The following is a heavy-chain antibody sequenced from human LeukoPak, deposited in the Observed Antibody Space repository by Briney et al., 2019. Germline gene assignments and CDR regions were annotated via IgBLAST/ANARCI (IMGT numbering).Heavy chain of an antibody. CDR1: GFMFSTYW. D-gene: IGHD3-16*01. J-gene: IGHJ4*02. CDR2: VKKEGSAT. V-gene: IGHV3-7*01. Sequence: GGSLRLSCTASGFMFSTYWMSWVRQAPGKGLEWVANVKKEGSATYYVDSVKGRFTISRDNAKNSVYLQMNSLRAEDTAIYYCARAPGHDSNDCVSHFDYWGQGALVTVSS. CDR3: ARAPGHDSNDCVSHFDY.